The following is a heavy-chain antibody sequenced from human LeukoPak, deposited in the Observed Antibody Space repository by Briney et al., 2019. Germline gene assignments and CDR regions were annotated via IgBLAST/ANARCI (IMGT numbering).Heavy chain of an antibody. CDR1: GGSFSGYY. J-gene: IGHJ4*02. CDR2: IYTSGST. CDR3: VREGGYCSGGSCYSGFFFDY. D-gene: IGHD2-15*01. V-gene: IGHV4-59*10. Sequence: SETLSLTCAVYGGSFSGYYWSWIRQPPGKGLEWIGRIYTSGSTNYNPSLKSRVTMSVDTSKNQFSLKLSSVTAADTAVYYCVREGGYCSGGSCYSGFFFDYWGQGTLVTVSS.